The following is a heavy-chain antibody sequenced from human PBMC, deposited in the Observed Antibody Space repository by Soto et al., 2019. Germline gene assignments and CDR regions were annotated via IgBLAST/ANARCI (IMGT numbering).Heavy chain of an antibody. D-gene: IGHD3-10*01. V-gene: IGHV4-39*01. J-gene: IGHJ5*02. CDR2: IYYSGST. CDR3: ARILSHYNWFDP. Sequence: SETLSLTCTVSGGSISSSSYDWGWIRQPPGKGLEWIGSIYYSGSTYYNPSLKSRVTISVDTSKNQFSLKLSSVTAADTAVYYCARILSHYNWFDPWGQGTLVPVSS. CDR1: GGSISSSSYD.